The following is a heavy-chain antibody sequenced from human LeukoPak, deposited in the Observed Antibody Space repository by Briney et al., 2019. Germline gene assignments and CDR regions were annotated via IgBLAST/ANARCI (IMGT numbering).Heavy chain of an antibody. V-gene: IGHV4-34*01. Sequence: SETLSLTCAVYGGSFSGYYWSWIRQPPGKGLEWIGEINHSGSTNYNPSLKSRVTISVDTSKNQFSLKLSSVTAADTVVYYCARGRSDGYQYYYYGMDVWGQGTTVTVSS. D-gene: IGHD3-22*01. J-gene: IGHJ6*02. CDR1: GGSFSGYY. CDR2: INHSGST. CDR3: ARGRSDGYQYYYYGMDV.